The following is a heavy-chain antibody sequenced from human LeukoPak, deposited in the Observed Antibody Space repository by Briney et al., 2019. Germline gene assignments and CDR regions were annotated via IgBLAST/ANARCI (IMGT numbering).Heavy chain of an antibody. D-gene: IGHD3-16*01. CDR2: IYSGGST. CDR1: GFTVSSNY. CDR3: ARDSPAHSNVFPTD. J-gene: IGHJ4*02. V-gene: IGHV3-53*01. Sequence: GGSLRLSCAASGFTVSSNYMSWVRQAPGKGLEWVSVIYSGGSTYYADSVKGRFTISRDNSKNTLYLQMNSLRAEDTAVYYCARDSPAHSNVFPTDWGQGPLVTVPS.